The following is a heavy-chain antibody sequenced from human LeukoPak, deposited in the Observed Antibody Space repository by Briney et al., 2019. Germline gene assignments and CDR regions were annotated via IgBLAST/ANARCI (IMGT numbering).Heavy chain of an antibody. J-gene: IGHJ3*02. CDR2: IYYSGST. V-gene: IGHV4-39*07. CDR1: GGSISSSSYY. CDR3: AREFGLGSSSWYPYDAFDI. D-gene: IGHD6-13*01. Sequence: PSETLSLTCTVSGGSISSSSYYWGWIRQPPGKGLEWIGSIYYSGSTYYNPSLKSRVTISVDTSKNQFSLKLSSVTAADTAVYYCAREFGLGSSSWYPYDAFDIWGQGTMVTVSS.